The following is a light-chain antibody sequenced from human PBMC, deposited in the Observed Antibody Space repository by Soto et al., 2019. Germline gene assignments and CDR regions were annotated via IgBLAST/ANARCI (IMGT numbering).Light chain of an antibody. CDR3: GPWDESLGAGV. CDR1: GSNIGRNY. CDR2: DDN. V-gene: IGLV1-51*01. Sequence: QSVLTQPASVSATPGEKVTISCSGRGSNIGRNYVSWYRQLPGTAPQLLIYDDNKRHSGVPDRLSGSRYGTSASLAIAALQPGDEADYYCGPWDESLGAGVFGGGTKVTVL. J-gene: IGLJ2*01.